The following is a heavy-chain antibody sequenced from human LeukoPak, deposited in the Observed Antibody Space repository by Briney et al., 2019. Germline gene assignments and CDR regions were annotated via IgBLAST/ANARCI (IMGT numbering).Heavy chain of an antibody. CDR3: ARGRYFDWLLRDYYYYYMDV. CDR2: MNPNSGNT. CDR1: GYTYTSYD. V-gene: IGHV1-8*01. Sequence: ASVKVSCKASGYTYTSYDINWVRQATGQGLEWMGWMNPNSGNTGYAHKFQGRVTMTRNTSISTAYMELSSLRSEDTAVYYCARGRYFDWLLRDYYYYYMDVWGKGTTVTISS. J-gene: IGHJ6*03. D-gene: IGHD3-9*01.